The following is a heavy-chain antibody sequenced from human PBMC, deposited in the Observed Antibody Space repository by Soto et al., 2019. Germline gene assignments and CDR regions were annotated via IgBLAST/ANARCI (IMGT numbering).Heavy chain of an antibody. V-gene: IGHV1-2*02. Sequence: ASVKVSCKASGYTFTGYYMHWVRQAPGQGLEWMGWINPNSGGTNYAQKFQGRVTMTRDTSISTAYMELSRLRSDDTAVYYCARGGYCSGGSCYAKHAFDIWGQGTMVTVSS. J-gene: IGHJ3*02. D-gene: IGHD2-15*01. CDR3: ARGGYCSGGSCYAKHAFDI. CDR1: GYTFTGYY. CDR2: INPNSGGT.